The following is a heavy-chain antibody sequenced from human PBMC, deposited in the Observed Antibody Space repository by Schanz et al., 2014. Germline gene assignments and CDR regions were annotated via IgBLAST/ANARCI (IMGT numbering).Heavy chain of an antibody. CDR2: INPSGVST. Sequence: QVQLVQSGSEVKKPGASVKVSCKASGYIFTSYSMHWVRQAPGQGLEWLGIINPSGVSTSSAQEFQGRVTVTRDTSTTTVYMDLSSLISEDTAVYYCAFDRDDAYDIWGQGTTVTVSS. V-gene: IGHV1-46*01. J-gene: IGHJ3*02. CDR1: GYIFTSYS. D-gene: IGHD3-9*01. CDR3: AFDRDDAYDI.